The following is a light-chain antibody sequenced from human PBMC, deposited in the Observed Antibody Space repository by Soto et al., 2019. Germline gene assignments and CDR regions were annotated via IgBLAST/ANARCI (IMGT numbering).Light chain of an antibody. Sequence: AIQLTQSPSSLSASVGDRVTITCRASQGISSALAWYQQKPGKAPKLLIYDASSLESGVPSRFSGSGSGTEFTLTISSLQPEDFTTYYCQQFNSYPPFTFGPGTKVDIK. CDR3: QQFNSYPPFT. V-gene: IGKV1-13*02. J-gene: IGKJ3*01. CDR2: DAS. CDR1: QGISSA.